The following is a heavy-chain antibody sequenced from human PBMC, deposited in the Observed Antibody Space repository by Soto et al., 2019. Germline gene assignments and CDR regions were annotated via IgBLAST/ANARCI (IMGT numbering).Heavy chain of an antibody. Sequence: SETLSLTCAVSGDSISSGYYWAWIRQPPGKGLEWIGSIYHSGTTYYNPSLTSRVTISVDTSKNQFSLTLSSVTAADTAVYYCARDARWLQFLPTPFDYWGQGTLVTVSS. CDR2: IYHSGTT. CDR3: ARDARWLQFLPTPFDY. CDR1: GDSISSGYY. D-gene: IGHD5-12*01. V-gene: IGHV4-38-2*02. J-gene: IGHJ4*02.